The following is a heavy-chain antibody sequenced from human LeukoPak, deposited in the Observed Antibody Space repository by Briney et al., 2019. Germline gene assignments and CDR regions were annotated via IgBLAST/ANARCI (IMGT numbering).Heavy chain of an antibody. CDR2: ISYDGSNK. CDR1: GFTFSSYG. J-gene: IGHJ4*02. D-gene: IGHD6-19*01. Sequence: GGSLRLSCAASGFTFSSYGMHWVRQAPGKGLEWVAVISYDGSNKYYADSVKGRFTISRDNSKNTLYLQMSSLRAEDTAVYYCAKGPMSSGWGYFDYWGQGTLVTVSS. V-gene: IGHV3-30*18. CDR3: AKGPMSSGWGYFDY.